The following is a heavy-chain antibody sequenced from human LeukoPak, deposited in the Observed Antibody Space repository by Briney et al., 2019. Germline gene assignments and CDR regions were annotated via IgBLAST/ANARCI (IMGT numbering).Heavy chain of an antibody. J-gene: IGHJ4*02. Sequence: ASVKVSCKASGYTFTSYYMHWVRPAPGQGLERMGYIKPTSGDSNYAQKFQDRVTMTRDTSISTAYLELSGLTSDDTAVYYCSTEDKYCTTTTCGDYWGQGTLVTVSS. V-gene: IGHV1-2*02. CDR2: IKPTSGDS. CDR1: GYTFTSYY. CDR3: STEDKYCTTTTCGDY. D-gene: IGHD2-2*01.